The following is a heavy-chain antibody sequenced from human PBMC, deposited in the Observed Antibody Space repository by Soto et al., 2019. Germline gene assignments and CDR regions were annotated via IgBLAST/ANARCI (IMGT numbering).Heavy chain of an antibody. J-gene: IGHJ4*02. CDR1: GGTFSSYT. D-gene: IGHD5-12*01. CDR3: AKIARLGREYSGYDSKD. CDR2: IIPSLGIA. V-gene: IGHV1-69*02. Sequence: QVQLVQSGAEVKKPGSSVKVSCKASGGTFSSYTINWVRQAPGQGLEWMGRIIPSLGIANYAQKFQGRVTITADKSTSTAYMQLSSLRSEDTAVYYCAKIARLGREYSGYDSKDWGQGTLVTVSS.